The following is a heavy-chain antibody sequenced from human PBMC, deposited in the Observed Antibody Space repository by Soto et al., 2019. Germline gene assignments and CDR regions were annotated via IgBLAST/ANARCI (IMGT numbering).Heavy chain of an antibody. V-gene: IGHV4-34*01. CDR1: GGSFSGYY. CDR2: INHSGST. D-gene: IGHD3-9*01. Sequence: SETLSLTCAVYGGSFSGYYWSWIRQPPGKGLEWIGEINHSGSTNYNPSLKSRVTISVDTSKNQFSLKLSSVTAADTDVYYCARVAGLRYFDWLLAFDYWGQGTLVTVSS. J-gene: IGHJ4*02. CDR3: ARVAGLRYFDWLLAFDY.